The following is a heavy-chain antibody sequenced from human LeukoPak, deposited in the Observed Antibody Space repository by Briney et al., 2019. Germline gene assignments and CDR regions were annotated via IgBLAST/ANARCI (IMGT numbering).Heavy chain of an antibody. V-gene: IGHV3-23*01. CDR3: ARDPNGNYIGAFVM. CDR2: ITAGSDTA. D-gene: IGHD4-17*01. CDR1: GFTFSTYA. Sequence: GGSLRLSCIASGFTFSTYAVMWVRQTPGKGLEWVSAITAGSDTAQYADSVKGRFTISRDDSQHTLFLQINSLRAEDTAVYYCARDPNGNYIGAFVMWGPGTMVTVSS. J-gene: IGHJ3*02.